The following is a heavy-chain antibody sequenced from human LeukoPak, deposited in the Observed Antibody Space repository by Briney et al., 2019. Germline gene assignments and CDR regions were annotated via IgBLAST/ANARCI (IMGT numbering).Heavy chain of an antibody. CDR1: GFTFINAW. CDR3: TTLQYCSGGSCFSDYYYGMDV. CDR2: IKSKTDGGTT. D-gene: IGHD2-15*01. V-gene: IGHV3-15*07. Sequence: PGGSLRLSCAASGFTFINAWMHWVRQAPRKGLEWVGRIKSKTDGGTTDYAAPVKGRFTISRDDSKNTLYLQMNSLKTEDTAVYYCTTLQYCSGGSCFSDYYYGMDVWGQGTTATVSS. J-gene: IGHJ6*02.